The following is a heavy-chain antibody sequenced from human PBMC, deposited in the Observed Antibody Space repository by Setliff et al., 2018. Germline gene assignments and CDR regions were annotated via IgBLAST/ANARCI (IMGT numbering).Heavy chain of an antibody. CDR3: ARGKSVTASNWFDP. V-gene: IGHV4-34*01. CDR2: INHSGST. CDR1: GGSFSGYY. D-gene: IGHD5-18*01. J-gene: IGHJ5*02. Sequence: SETLSLTCAVYGGSFSGYYWSWIRQPPGKGLEWIGEINHSGSTNDNPSLKSRVTMSVDTSKNQFSLKLSSVTAADTAGYYCARGKSVTASNWFDPWGQGTLVTVSS.